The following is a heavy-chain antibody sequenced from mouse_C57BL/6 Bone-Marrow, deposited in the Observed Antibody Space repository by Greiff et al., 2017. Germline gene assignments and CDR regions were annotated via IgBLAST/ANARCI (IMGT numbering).Heavy chain of an antibody. J-gene: IGHJ2*01. Sequence: EVKLMESGPGLVKPSQTVFLTCTVTGISITTGNYRWSWIRQFPGNKLEWIGYLYYSGTITYNPSLTSRTTITRDTPKNPFFLEMNSLTAEDTATYYCARDGGYYGHFDYWGQGTTLTVSS. D-gene: IGHD1-1*01. CDR3: ARDGGYYGHFDY. V-gene: IGHV3-5*01. CDR1: GISITTGNYR. CDR2: LYYSGTI.